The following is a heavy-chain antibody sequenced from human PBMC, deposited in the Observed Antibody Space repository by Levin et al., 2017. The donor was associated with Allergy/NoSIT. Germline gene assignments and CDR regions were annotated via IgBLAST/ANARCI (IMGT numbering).Heavy chain of an antibody. CDR1: GGTFSNYA. CDR3: ARTHTQYCSKGAGSYRWFDP. Sequence: SVKVSCKASGGTFSNYAISWVRQAPGQGLEWMGGVIPIFGTANYAQKFQGRVTITADESTSTAYMELSGLRSEDTAVYFCARTHTQYCSKGAGSYRWFDPWGQGTLVTVSS. J-gene: IGHJ5*02. D-gene: IGHD2-8*01. CDR2: VIPIFGTA. V-gene: IGHV1-69*13.